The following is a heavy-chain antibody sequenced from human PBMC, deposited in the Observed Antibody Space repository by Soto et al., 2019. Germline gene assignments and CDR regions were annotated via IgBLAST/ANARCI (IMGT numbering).Heavy chain of an antibody. CDR3: ARDATFGTKGGSFDI. CDR1: GFTFRIYS. Sequence: VGSLRLSCAASGFTFRIYSMHWVRQSPGKGLEWVAVMWYDGTNKYYGESVEGRFTISRDNSENTLYLQMNSLRVEDTAVYYCARDATFGTKGGSFDIWGHGTLVTVSS. J-gene: IGHJ3*02. V-gene: IGHV3-33*01. D-gene: IGHD3-16*01. CDR2: MWYDGTNK.